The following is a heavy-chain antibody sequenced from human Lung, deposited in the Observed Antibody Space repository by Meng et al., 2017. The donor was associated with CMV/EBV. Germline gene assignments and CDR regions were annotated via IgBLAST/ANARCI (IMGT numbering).Heavy chain of an antibody. CDR2: INQDGNEE. Sequence: GESLKISCAASGFTFSSYWMSWVRQAPGKGLEWVANINQDGNEEYYVDSLKGRFTISRDNAKNSLYLQMTSLRAEDTAVYYCARDGTLSPYYYYGMDVWGQGTTVTVSS. V-gene: IGHV3-7*01. J-gene: IGHJ6*02. CDR1: GFTFSSYW. CDR3: ARDGTLSPYYYYGMDV.